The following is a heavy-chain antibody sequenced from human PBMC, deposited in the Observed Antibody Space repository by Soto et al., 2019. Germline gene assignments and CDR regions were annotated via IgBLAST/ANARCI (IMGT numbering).Heavy chain of an antibody. D-gene: IGHD5-18*01. V-gene: IGHV3-23*01. CDR1: GFTFHSYA. J-gene: IGHJ6*02. CDR2: VSGSGGST. Sequence: PGGSLRLSCAASGFTFHSYAMSWVRQAPGKGPEWVSDVSGSGGSTDYADSVKGRFTIPRDNSKKTLYLQMNSLRAEDTAVYYCASLPHTAMGRDYYFYGMDVWGQGTSVTVSS. CDR3: ASLPHTAMGRDYYFYGMDV.